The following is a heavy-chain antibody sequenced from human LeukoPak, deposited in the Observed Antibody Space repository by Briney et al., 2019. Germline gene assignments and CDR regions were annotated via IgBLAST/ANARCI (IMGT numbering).Heavy chain of an antibody. CDR1: GFTFSYHW. CDR3: TTESPRQGYYYYYYGMDV. J-gene: IGHJ6*02. V-gene: IGHV3-15*01. CDR2: IKSKTDGGTT. Sequence: GGSLTLSCAASGFTFSYHWMTWVRQAPGKGLEWVGRIKSKTDGGTTDYAAPVKGRFTISRDDSKNTLYLQMNSLKTEDTAVYYCTTESPRQGYYYYYYGMDVWGQGTTVTVSS.